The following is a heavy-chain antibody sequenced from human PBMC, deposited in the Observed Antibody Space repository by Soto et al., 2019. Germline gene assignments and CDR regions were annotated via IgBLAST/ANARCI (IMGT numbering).Heavy chain of an antibody. D-gene: IGHD3-3*01. CDR2: TNEGSGNT. CDR3: ARDDRSVSGVVTLDH. Sequence: ASVKVSCTATGYSFKNYALHWARQAPVQRLEWMGFTNEGSGNTRFSQKFQGRISITRDTSASTVYLDLSSLTSEDTAIYYCARDDRSVSGVVTLDHWGPGTLVTVPQ. CDR1: GYSFKNYA. J-gene: IGHJ4*02. V-gene: IGHV1-3*01.